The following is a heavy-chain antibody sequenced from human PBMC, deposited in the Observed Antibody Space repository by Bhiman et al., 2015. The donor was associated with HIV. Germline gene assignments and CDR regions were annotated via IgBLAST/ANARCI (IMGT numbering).Heavy chain of an antibody. CDR2: IKQDGSEK. D-gene: IGHD2-15*01. J-gene: IGHJ3*02. CDR3: ARDFRSVEANDAFDI. V-gene: IGHV3-7*01. CDR1: GFTFSTYW. Sequence: EVQLVESGGGLVQPGGSLRLSCAASGFTFSTYWMSWVRQAPGKGLEWVANIKQDGSEKSYVDSVKGRITISRDNAKNSLYLQMNSLRAEDTAVYYCARDFRSVEANDAFDIWGQGTMVTVSS.